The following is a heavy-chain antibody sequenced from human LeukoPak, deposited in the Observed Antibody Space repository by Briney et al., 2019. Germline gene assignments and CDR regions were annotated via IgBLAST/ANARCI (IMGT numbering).Heavy chain of an antibody. D-gene: IGHD3-16*01. CDR1: GYTFTSYA. CDR3: ARVRPISYDYVWGSYSDIDY. J-gene: IGHJ4*02. Sequence: GASVKVSCKASGYTFTSYAMNWVRQAPGQGLEWMGWINTNTGNPTYAQGFTGRFVFSLDTSVSTAYLQISSLKAEDTAVYYCARVRPISYDYVWGSYSDIDYWGQGTLVTVSS. V-gene: IGHV7-4-1*02. CDR2: INTNTGNP.